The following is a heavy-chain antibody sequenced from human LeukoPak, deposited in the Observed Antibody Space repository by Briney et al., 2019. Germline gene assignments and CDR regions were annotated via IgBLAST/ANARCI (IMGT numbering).Heavy chain of an antibody. CDR1: GGSISSYY. V-gene: IGHV4-59*08. CDR2: IYYSGST. D-gene: IGHD1-26*01. Sequence: SETLSLTCTVSGGSISSYYWSWIRQPPGKGLEWIGYIYYSGSTNYNPSLKSRVTISVDTSENQFSLKLSSVTAADTAVYYCARVAGSGSYYRILYYFDYWGQGTLVTVSS. J-gene: IGHJ4*02. CDR3: ARVAGSGSYYRILYYFDY.